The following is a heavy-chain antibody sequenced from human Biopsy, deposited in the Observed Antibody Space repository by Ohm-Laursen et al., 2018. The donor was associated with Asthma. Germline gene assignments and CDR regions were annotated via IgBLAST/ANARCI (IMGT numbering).Heavy chain of an antibody. CDR3: AKTFHFWSPYHAEHYQR. CDR2: IKHDGSEK. CDR1: GFTFGDYW. Sequence: SLRLSCAASGFTFGDYWMSWVRQVPGKGLEWVANIKHDGSEKNHVDSLKGRFTISRDNAKNSLYLQMNSLRAEDTAVYYCAKTFHFWSPYHAEHYQRWGQGTLVTVSS. V-gene: IGHV3-7*01. J-gene: IGHJ1*01. D-gene: IGHD3-3*02.